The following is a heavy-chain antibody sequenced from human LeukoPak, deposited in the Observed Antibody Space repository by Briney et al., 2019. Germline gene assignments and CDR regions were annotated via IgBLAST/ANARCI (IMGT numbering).Heavy chain of an antibody. J-gene: IGHJ6*03. CDR2: ISWNSGRR. D-gene: IGHD3-9*01. CDR3: ARDLYLLGYMDV. V-gene: IGHV3-9*01. Sequence: PGGSLRLSCAASGFTFDDYAMHWVRQAPGKGLEWVSGISWNSGRRGYADSVKGRFTISRDNAKTSLYLQMNSLRAEDTAVYYCARDLYLLGYMDVWGKGTTVTVSS. CDR1: GFTFDDYA.